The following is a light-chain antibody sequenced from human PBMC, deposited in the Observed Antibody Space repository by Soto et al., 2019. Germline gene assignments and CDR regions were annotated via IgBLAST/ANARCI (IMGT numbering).Light chain of an antibody. V-gene: IGKV3-20*01. J-gene: IGKJ5*01. Sequence: EIIFTQSPDTLSLSRGERATLSCRASQTVSSNYLAWCQQRPGQAPRLLIYGASTRDAGIPDRFSGRGFGTDCTLTITRLEPEDSAVYFCQQYTGPPTTFGQGTRLEIK. CDR3: QQYTGPPTT. CDR2: GAS. CDR1: QTVSSNY.